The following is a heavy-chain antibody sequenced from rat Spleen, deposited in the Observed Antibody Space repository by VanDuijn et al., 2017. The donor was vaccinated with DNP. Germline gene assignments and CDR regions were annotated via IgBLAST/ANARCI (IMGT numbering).Heavy chain of an antibody. Sequence: EVQLQESGPGLVKPSQSLSLTCSVTGYSITSNYWGWIRKFPGDKMEWIGHISYSGSTTYNPSRESRISITRDTSKNQFFLHLNSVTTADTATYYCARQPSGMDYWGQGVMVIVSS. CDR3: ARQPSGMDY. D-gene: IGHD1-4*01. CDR2: ISYSGST. CDR1: GYSITSNY. V-gene: IGHV3-1*01. J-gene: IGHJ2*01.